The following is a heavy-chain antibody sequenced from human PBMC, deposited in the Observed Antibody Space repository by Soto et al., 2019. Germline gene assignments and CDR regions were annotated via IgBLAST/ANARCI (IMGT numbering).Heavy chain of an antibody. Sequence: QVQLVQSGAEVKKPGSSVKVSCKASGGTFSSYGISWVRQAPGQGLAWMGGIIPIFGTANYAQKFQGRVTITADESTSTAYMELSRLRSEDTAVYYCARAVEQSYYYYGMDVWGQGTTVTVS. CDR3: ARAVEQSYYYYGMDV. V-gene: IGHV1-69*12. J-gene: IGHJ6*02. CDR1: GGTFSSYG. CDR2: IIPIFGTA.